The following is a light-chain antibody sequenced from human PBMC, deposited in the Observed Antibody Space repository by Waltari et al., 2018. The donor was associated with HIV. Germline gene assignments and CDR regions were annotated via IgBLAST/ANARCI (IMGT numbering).Light chain of an antibody. CDR3: GPWDTSLSGAV. V-gene: IGLV1-51*01. Sequence: QPVLTQPPSVSAAPGQTVTISCSRSNSITGNDYVSSYQHLPGAAPKRLIYDNEKRPSGIPNRGSGSKSGPSATLNISGIQSADEGDYDCGPWDTSLSGAVFGGGTRLTVL. CDR2: DNE. CDR1: NSITGNDY. J-gene: IGLJ2*01.